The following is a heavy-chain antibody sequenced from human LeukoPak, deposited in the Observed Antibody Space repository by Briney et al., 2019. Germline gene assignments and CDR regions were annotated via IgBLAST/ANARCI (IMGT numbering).Heavy chain of an antibody. CDR1: GFTFSSYE. V-gene: IGHV3-48*03. CDR3: ARGSWSGYSYDYFDY. J-gene: IGHJ4*02. Sequence: GGSLRLSCAASGFTFSSYEMNWVRQAPGKGLEWVSYISSSGSTIYYADSVKGRFTISRDNAKNSLYLQMNSLRAEDTAVYYCARGSWSGYSYDYFDYWGQGTLVTVSS. CDR2: ISSSGSTI. D-gene: IGHD5-18*01.